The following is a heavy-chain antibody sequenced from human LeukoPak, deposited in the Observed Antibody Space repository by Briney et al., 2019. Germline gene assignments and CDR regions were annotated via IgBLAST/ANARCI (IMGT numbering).Heavy chain of an antibody. CDR2: ISSSGSTI. D-gene: IGHD6-6*01. Sequence: GGSLRLSCAASGFTFSDYYMSWIRQAPGKGLEWVSYISSSGSTIYYADSVKGRFTISRDNSKNTLYLQMNSLRAEDTAVYYCAKDSSSPGGFDPWGQGTLVTVSS. J-gene: IGHJ5*02. V-gene: IGHV3-11*01. CDR3: AKDSSSPGGFDP. CDR1: GFTFSDYY.